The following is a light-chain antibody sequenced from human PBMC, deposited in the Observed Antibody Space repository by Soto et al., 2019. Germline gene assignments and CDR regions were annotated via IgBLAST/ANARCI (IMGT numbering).Light chain of an antibody. V-gene: IGKV3-20*01. Sequence: EIVLTQSPGTLSLSPGERATLSCRASQSVSTSYLAWYQQKPGQAPRRLIYGASSRATGIPDSFSGSGSATDFTLTISRLEPEDFAVYYCKQYGSSPWTFGQGTKVEIK. CDR3: KQYGSSPWT. CDR1: QSVSTSY. CDR2: GAS. J-gene: IGKJ1*01.